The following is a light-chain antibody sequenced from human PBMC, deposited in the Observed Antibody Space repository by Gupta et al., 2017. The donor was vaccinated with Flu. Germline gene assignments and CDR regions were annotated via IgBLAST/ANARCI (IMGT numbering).Light chain of an antibody. J-gene: IGKJ3*01. CDR1: QSLLHTNGFNY. CDR3: MQSLQTPST. V-gene: IGKV2-28*01. CDR2: LGS. Sequence: DFVLTQSPLSLPVTPGEPASISCRSRQSLLHTNGFNYVDWILQKPGRSPQLLIYLGSTRASGVPDRFSGSGSGTNFTLIITRVEAEDVGTYYCMQSLQTPSTFGPGTKVDFK.